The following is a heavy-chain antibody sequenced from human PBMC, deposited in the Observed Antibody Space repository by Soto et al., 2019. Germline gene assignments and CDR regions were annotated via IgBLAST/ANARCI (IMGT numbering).Heavy chain of an antibody. CDR1: GGSFSGYY. J-gene: IGHJ5*02. CDR3: ARGGYCSGGSCSRGRRNWFDP. D-gene: IGHD2-15*01. V-gene: IGHV4-34*01. Sequence: QVQLQQWGAGLLKPSETLSLTCAVYGGSFSGYYWSWIRQPPGKGLEWIGEINHSGSTNYNPSLKSRVTISVDTSKNQFSLKLSSVTAADTAVYYCARGGYCSGGSCSRGRRNWFDPWGQGTLVTVSS. CDR2: INHSGST.